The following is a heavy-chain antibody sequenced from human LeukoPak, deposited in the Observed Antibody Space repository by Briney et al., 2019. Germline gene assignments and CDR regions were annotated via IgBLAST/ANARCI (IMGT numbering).Heavy chain of an antibody. D-gene: IGHD3-9*01. J-gene: IGHJ4*02. Sequence: PSETLSLTCTVSGYSISSGYYWGWIRQPPGKGLEWIGIIYHSGRTDYNPSLKSRVTISEDTSKNQFSLKLSSVTAADTAVYYCARRHYDILTGYYGGIDYWGQGTLVTVSS. CDR2: IYHSGRT. CDR3: ARRHYDILTGYYGGIDY. CDR1: GYSISSGYY. V-gene: IGHV4-38-2*02.